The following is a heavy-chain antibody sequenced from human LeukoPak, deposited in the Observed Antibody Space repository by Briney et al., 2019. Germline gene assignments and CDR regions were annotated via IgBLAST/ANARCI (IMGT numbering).Heavy chain of an antibody. CDR1: GFTLSSYA. CDR2: ISGSGGST. V-gene: IGHV3-23*01. CDR3: AKGGSYCEDYFDY. J-gene: IGHJ4*02. D-gene: IGHD3-16*01. Sequence: GGSLRLSCAASGFTLSSYAMSWVRRAPGKGLEWVSAISGSGGSTYYADSVKGRFTISRDNSKNTLYLQMNSLRAEDTAVYYCAKGGSYCEDYFDYWGQGTLVTVSS.